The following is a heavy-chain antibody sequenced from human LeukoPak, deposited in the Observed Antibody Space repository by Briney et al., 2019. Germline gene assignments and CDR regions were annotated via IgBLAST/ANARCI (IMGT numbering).Heavy chain of an antibody. CDR2: ISSSSSYI. V-gene: IGHV3-21*01. J-gene: IGHJ4*02. CDR3: ARGGADYGFDY. CDR1: GFTFSSFS. Sequence: GGSLRLSCAASGFTFSSFSVNWVRQAPGKGLEWVSSISSSSSYIYYAGSVKGRFTISRDNAKNSLYLQMNSLRAEDTAVYYCARGGADYGFDYWGQGTLVTVSS. D-gene: IGHD3-16*01.